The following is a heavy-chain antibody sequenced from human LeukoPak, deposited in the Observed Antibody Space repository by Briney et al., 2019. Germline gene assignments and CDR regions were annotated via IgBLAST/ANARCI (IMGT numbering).Heavy chain of an antibody. D-gene: IGHD1-26*01. CDR2: IYPGDSDT. CDR1: GYSFTSYW. J-gene: IGHJ4*02. CDR3: ARQVAVGATRSTLDY. V-gene: IGHV5-51*01. Sequence: GESLRISCKGSGYSFTSYWIGWVRQMPGKGLEWMGIIYPGDSDTRYSPSFQGQVTISADKSISTAYLQWSSLKASDTAMYYCARQVAVGATRSTLDYWGQGTLVTVSS.